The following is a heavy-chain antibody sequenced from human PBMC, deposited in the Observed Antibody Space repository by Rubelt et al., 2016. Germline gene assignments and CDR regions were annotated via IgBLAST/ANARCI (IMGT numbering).Heavy chain of an antibody. D-gene: IGHD2-21*02. V-gene: IGHV6-1*01. J-gene: IGHJ4*02. CDR1: GDSVSSNNAA. CDR3: AREVTGAWDY. Sequence: QVQLQQSGPGLLKPSQTLTFTCAISGDSVSSNNAAWHWIRQSPSRGLEWLGRTYYRSRWYNDYAVSVKSRIIINPDTSKNQCSLQLSSVTPEDTAVYFCAREVTGAWDYWGQGTLVTVSS. CDR2: TYYRSRWYN.